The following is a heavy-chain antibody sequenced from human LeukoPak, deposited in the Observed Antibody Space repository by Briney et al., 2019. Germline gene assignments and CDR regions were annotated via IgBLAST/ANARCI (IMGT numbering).Heavy chain of an antibody. CDR1: GYSISSGYY. V-gene: IGHV4-38-2*02. D-gene: IGHD5-12*01. CDR3: ARSGRLRGWGFGYYYYYYMDV. CDR2: IYHSGST. Sequence: SETLSLTCTVSGYSISSGYYWGWIRQPPGKGLEWIGSIYHSGSTYYNPSLKSRVTISVDTSKNQFSLKLSSVTAADTAVYYCARSGRLRGWGFGYYYYYYMDVWGKGTTVTISS. J-gene: IGHJ6*03.